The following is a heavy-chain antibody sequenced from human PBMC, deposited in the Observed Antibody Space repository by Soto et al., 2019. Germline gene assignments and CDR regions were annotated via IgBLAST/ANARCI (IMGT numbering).Heavy chain of an antibody. V-gene: IGHV1-69*01. CDR3: VRSQGSSTSLEIYYYYYYGMDV. D-gene: IGHD2-2*01. J-gene: IGHJ6*02. Sequence: QVQLVQSGAEVKKPGSSVKVSCKASGGTFSSYAISWVRQAPGQGLEWMGGIIPISETTNYAQKFQGRVTITADESKSTADMELSSLKSEDTAVYYCVRSQGSSTSLEIYYYYYYGMDVWGQGTTVTVSS. CDR1: GGTFSSYA. CDR2: IIPISETT.